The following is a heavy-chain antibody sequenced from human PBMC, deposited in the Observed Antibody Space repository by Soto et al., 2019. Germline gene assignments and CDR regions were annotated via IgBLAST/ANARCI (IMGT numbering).Heavy chain of an antibody. CDR3: AKDRHLHLGAFDI. J-gene: IGHJ3*02. CDR2: ISRNSGSI. V-gene: IGHV3-9*01. CDR1: GFTFDDYA. Sequence: PGGSLRLSCAASGFTFDDYAMHWVRQAPGKGLEWVSGISRNSGSIGYADSVKGRFTISRDNAKNSLYLQMNSLRAEDTALYYCAKDRHLHLGAFDIWGQGTMVTVSS. D-gene: IGHD7-27*01.